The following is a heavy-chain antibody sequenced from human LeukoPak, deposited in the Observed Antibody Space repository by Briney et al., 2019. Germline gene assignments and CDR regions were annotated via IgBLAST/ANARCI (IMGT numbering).Heavy chain of an antibody. CDR2: IYYSGST. V-gene: IGHV4-59*01. CDR1: GGSISSYY. CDR3: ARVGPYYYYMDV. Sequence: PSETLSLTCTVPGGSISSYYWSWIRQPPGRGLEWIGYIYYSGSTNYNPSLKSRVTISVDTSKNQFSLKLSSVTAADTAVYYCARVGPYYYYMDVWGKGTTVTVSS. J-gene: IGHJ6*03.